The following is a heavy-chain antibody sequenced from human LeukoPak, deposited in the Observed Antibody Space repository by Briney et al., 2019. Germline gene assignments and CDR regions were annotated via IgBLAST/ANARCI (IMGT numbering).Heavy chain of an antibody. CDR3: AKGYCSGGSCYSVDAFDI. J-gene: IGHJ3*02. CDR2: ISGSGGST. CDR1: GFTFSSYA. Sequence: PGGSLRLSRAASGFTFSSYAMSWVRQAPGKGLEWVSAISGSGGSTYCADSVKGRFTISRDNSKNTLYLQMNSLRAEDTAVYYCAKGYCSGGSCYSVDAFDIWGQGTMVTVSS. D-gene: IGHD2-15*01. V-gene: IGHV3-23*01.